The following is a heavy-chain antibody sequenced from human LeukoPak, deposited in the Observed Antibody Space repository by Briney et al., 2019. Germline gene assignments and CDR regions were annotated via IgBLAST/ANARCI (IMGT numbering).Heavy chain of an antibody. V-gene: IGHV4-59*01. CDR2: IYYSGST. CDR3: ARAHVDIVATIGFDP. D-gene: IGHD5-12*01. J-gene: IGHJ5*02. Sequence: PSETLSLTCTVSGVSISSYYWSWIRQPPGKGLEWIGYIYYSGSTNYNPSLKSRVTISVDTSKNQFSLKLSSVAAADTAVYYCARAHVDIVATIGFDPWGQGTLVTVSS. CDR1: GVSISSYY.